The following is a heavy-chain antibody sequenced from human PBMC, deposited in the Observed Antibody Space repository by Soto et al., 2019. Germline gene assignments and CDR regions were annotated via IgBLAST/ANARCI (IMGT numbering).Heavy chain of an antibody. V-gene: IGHV1-69*01. Sequence: QVQLVQSGAEVKKPGSSVKVSCKASGGTFSSYAISWVRQAPGQGLEWMGGIIPIFGTANYAQKFQGRVTSTADESTSTAYMELSSLSSEDTAVYYCARVRCSGGSCYSGYYYYGMDVWGQGTTVTVSS. CDR2: IIPIFGTA. D-gene: IGHD2-15*01. J-gene: IGHJ6*02. CDR1: GGTFSSYA. CDR3: ARVRCSGGSCYSGYYYYGMDV.